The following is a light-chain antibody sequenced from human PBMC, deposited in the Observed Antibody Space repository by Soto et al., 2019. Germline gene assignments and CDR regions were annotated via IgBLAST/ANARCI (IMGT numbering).Light chain of an antibody. CDR2: GAS. CDR1: QSVSSSY. V-gene: IGKV3-20*01. J-gene: IGKJ5*01. Sequence: EIVLTQSPGTLSLSPGERATLSCRASQSVSSSYLAWYQQKPGQAPRLLIHGASSRPTGIPDRFSGSGSGTDFTLTIRRLEPEDFAVYYCQQYGSSSTFGQGTRLENK. CDR3: QQYGSSST.